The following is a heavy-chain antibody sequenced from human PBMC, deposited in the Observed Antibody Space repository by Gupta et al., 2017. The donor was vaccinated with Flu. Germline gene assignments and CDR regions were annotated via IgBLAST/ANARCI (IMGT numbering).Heavy chain of an antibody. J-gene: IGHJ6*03. V-gene: IGHV3-48*03. CDR2: ISSSGSTI. D-gene: IGHD4-17*01. Sequence: VSYISSSGSTIYYECSLKGRFIISRDNAKNSLYLQMNSLRAEETAVYYCARVSVRGDYGGNSYAYYYYYMDVWGKGTTVTVSS. CDR3: ARVSVRGDYGGNSYAYYYYYMDV.